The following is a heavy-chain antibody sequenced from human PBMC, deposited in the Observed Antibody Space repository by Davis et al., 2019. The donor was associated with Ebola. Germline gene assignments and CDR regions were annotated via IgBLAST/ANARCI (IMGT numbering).Heavy chain of an antibody. V-gene: IGHV3-23*01. Sequence: GESLKISCAASGFTFSGSAMHWVRQAPGKGLEWVSAISGSGGSTYYADSVKGRFTISRDNSKNTLYLQMNSLRAEDTAVYYCAKRGGSGWYYDYWGQGTLVTVSS. J-gene: IGHJ4*02. CDR3: AKRGGSGWYYDY. D-gene: IGHD6-19*01. CDR2: ISGSGGST. CDR1: GFTFSGSA.